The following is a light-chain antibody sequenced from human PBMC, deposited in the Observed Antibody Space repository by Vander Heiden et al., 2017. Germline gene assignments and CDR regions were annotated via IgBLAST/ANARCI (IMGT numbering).Light chain of an antibody. CDR2: KAS. Sequence: DIQMTQSTSTLSASVGDRVTITCRASQSISNWLAWYQQKPGKAPKLLIYKASTLESGVSSRFSGSGSGTEFTLTISSLQPDDFATYYCQQYNPYSPYTFGQGTKLEIK. CDR1: QSISNW. CDR3: QQYNPYSPYT. J-gene: IGKJ2*01. V-gene: IGKV1-5*03.